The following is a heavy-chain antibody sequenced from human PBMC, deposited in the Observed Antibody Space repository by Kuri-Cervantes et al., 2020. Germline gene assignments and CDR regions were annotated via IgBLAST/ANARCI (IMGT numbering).Heavy chain of an antibody. CDR3: ARGRGSSVTGFDY. CDR1: GGSISSSSYY. CDR2: IYYSGST. Sequence: SETLSLTCTVSGGSISSSSYYWGWIRQPPGKGLEWIGSIYYSGSTYYNPSLKSRVTISVDTSKNQFSLKLSSVAAADTAVYFCARGRGSSVTGFDYWGQGTLVTVSS. J-gene: IGHJ4*02. V-gene: IGHV4-39*07. D-gene: IGHD6-6*01.